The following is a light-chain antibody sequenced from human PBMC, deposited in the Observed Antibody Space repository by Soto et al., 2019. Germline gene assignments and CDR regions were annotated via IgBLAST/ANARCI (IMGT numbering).Light chain of an antibody. J-gene: IGKJ1*01. CDR2: GAS. V-gene: IGKV3-20*01. CDR1: QSVSSNY. Sequence: EVMLTQSPGTLSLSPGERATLSCRASQSVSSNYLAWYQQKSGQAPRLLIYGASNRATGIPDRLSGSESGTDFTLTIRGLEPEDFAVYYCQQYDKSPPTLGQGTKVEFK. CDR3: QQYDKSPPT.